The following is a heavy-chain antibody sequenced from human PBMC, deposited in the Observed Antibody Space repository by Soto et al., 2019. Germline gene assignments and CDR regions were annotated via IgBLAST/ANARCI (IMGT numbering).Heavy chain of an antibody. V-gene: IGHV4-39*01. J-gene: IGHJ4*02. Sequence: SETLSLTCTVSGGSIASSHYYWAWIRQPPGKGLEWIGSVSYRGGTSYNPSLKSRVTISVDTSNNQFSLKLSSVTAADTAVYYCARQVYCSSISCYDLDFWGQGTLVTVSS. CDR3: ARQVYCSSISCYDLDF. D-gene: IGHD2-2*01. CDR1: GGSIASSHYY. CDR2: VSYRGGT.